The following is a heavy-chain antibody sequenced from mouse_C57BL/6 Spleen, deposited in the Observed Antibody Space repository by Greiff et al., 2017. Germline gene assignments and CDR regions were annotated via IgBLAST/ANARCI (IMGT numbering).Heavy chain of an antibody. D-gene: IGHD1-1*01. V-gene: IGHV14-2*01. J-gene: IGHJ4*01. CDR3: ATVVARGYAMDY. CDR2: IDPEDGET. Sequence: VQLQQSGAELVKPGASVKLSCTASGFNIKDYYMHWVKQRTEQGLEWIGRIDPEDGETKYAPKFPGKATITADTSSNTAYLQLSSLTSEDTAVYYCATVVARGYAMDYWGQGTSVTVSS. CDR1: GFNIKDYY.